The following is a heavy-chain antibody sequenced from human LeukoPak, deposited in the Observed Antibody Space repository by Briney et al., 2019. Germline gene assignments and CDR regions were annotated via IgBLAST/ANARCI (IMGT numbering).Heavy chain of an antibody. CDR2: IMPLFGTA. J-gene: IGHJ5*02. CDR1: GGTFSSYA. V-gene: IGHV1-69*05. CDR3: ARDVHGDYGSGWFDP. D-gene: IGHD4-17*01. Sequence: SVKVSCKASGGTFSSYAISWVRQAPGQGLEWMGGIMPLFGTAGYAQKFQGRVTITKDESTRTVYLELTSLTSDDTAVYYCARDVHGDYGSGWFDPWGQGTLVSVSS.